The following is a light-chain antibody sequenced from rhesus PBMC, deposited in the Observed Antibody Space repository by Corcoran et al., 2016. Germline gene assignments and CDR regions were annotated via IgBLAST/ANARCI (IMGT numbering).Light chain of an antibody. Sequence: DIQMTQSPSSLSASVGDRVTITCRASQTISSYLAWYQQKPGKVPKLLIYAASSLESGGPSRFSCSGSGTDFTLTISSLQPEDFATYYCQQHNSHPFTFGPGTKLDIK. CDR1: QTISSY. J-gene: IGKJ3*01. CDR3: QQHNSHPFT. CDR2: AAS. V-gene: IGKV1-44*01.